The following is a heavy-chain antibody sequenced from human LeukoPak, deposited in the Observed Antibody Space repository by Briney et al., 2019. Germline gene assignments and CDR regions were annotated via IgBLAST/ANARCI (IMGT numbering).Heavy chain of an antibody. CDR3: AKGKDIVVVVAATQEADPFDY. CDR1: GFTFSSYG. Sequence: GGSLRLSCAASGFTFSSYGMHWVRQAPGKGLEWVAVISYDGSNKYYADSVKGRFTISRDNSKNTLYLQMNSLRAEDTAVYYCAKGKDIVVVVAATQEADPFDYWGQGTLVTVSS. V-gene: IGHV3-30*18. D-gene: IGHD2-15*01. CDR2: ISYDGSNK. J-gene: IGHJ4*02.